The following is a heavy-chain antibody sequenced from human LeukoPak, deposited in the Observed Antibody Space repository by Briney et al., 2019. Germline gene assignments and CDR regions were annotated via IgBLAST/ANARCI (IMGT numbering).Heavy chain of an antibody. CDR1: GFTFRYSN. Sequence: PGGPLRLSCAASGFTFRYSNMHWVRQAPGKGLEWVAFISYDETNKFYGGSVKGRFTISRDNSKNTLFLQMESLRSEDTAVHYCARENSGNDEGSYYFDYWGQGSLVTVSS. V-gene: IGHV3-30*04. CDR2: ISYDETNK. D-gene: IGHD6-13*01. J-gene: IGHJ4*02. CDR3: ARENSGNDEGSYYFDY.